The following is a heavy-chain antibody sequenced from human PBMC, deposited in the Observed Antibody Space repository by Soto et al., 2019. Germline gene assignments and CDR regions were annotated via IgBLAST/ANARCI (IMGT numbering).Heavy chain of an antibody. CDR2: ISGSGGST. V-gene: IGHV3-23*01. J-gene: IGHJ6*02. CDR3: ARVNCSGGSCSRTYYYYGMDV. Sequence: GESLRLSCAASGFAFSSYAMSGGRQAPGWGLESVSAISGSGGSTYYADCGKGRFTISRDNSKNTLYLQMNSLRAEDTAVYYCARVNCSGGSCSRTYYYYGMDVWGQGTTVTVSS. CDR1: GFAFSSYA. D-gene: IGHD2-15*01.